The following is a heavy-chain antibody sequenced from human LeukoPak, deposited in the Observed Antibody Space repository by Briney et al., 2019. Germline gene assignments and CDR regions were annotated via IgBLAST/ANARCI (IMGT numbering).Heavy chain of an antibody. J-gene: IGHJ4*02. CDR3: ARDWPFEGSGSLFDY. CDR1: GGSISSYY. V-gene: IGHV4-4*07. Sequence: SETLSLTCTVSGGSISSYYWSWIRQPAGKGLEWIGLIYTSGSTSTNPSLKSRVTMSVDTSKNQFSLKLSSVTAADTAVYYCARDWPFEGSGSLFDYWGQGTLVTVSS. CDR2: IYTSGST. D-gene: IGHD3-3*01.